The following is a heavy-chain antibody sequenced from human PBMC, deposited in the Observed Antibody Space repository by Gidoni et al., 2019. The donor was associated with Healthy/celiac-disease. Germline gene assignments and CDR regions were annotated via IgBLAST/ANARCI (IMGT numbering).Heavy chain of an antibody. V-gene: IGHV4-59*01. J-gene: IGHJ5*02. CDR2: ISYRGST. Sequence: QVQLQESGPGLVKPSETLSLPCTVSGDSITNYYWSWIRQPPGKGLEWIGYISYRGSTTYNPSLKSRVTISVDTSQNRFSLKLNSMTSADTAVYYCARGTIYGALTWFDPWGQGTLVTVSS. D-gene: IGHD4-17*01. CDR3: ARGTIYGALTWFDP. CDR1: GDSITNYY.